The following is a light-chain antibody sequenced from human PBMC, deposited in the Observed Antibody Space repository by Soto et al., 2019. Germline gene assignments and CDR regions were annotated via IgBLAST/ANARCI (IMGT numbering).Light chain of an antibody. J-gene: IGKJ1*01. Sequence: DVVMTQSPLSLPVTLGQPASISCRSSQSLAYRDGNTYLNWFQQRPGQSPRRLIYEVSNRDSGVPDRFSGSGSGTDFPLKISRVEAEDVGIYYCMQGTHWPWTFGQGTKVEIK. CDR2: EVS. CDR3: MQGTHWPWT. CDR1: QSLAYRDGNTY. V-gene: IGKV2-30*01.